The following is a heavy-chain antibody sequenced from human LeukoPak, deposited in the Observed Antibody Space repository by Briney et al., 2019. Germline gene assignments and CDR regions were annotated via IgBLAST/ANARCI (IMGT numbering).Heavy chain of an antibody. CDR1: GFTFSSYG. D-gene: IGHD3-9*01. CDR3: ARDSKAHYDILSNPGLDY. V-gene: IGHV3-33*01. Sequence: GGSLRLSCAASGFTFSSYGMHWVRQAPGKGLEWVAVIWYDGSNKYYADSVKGRFTISRDNSKNTLYLQMNSLRAEDTAVYYCARDSKAHYDILSNPGLDYWGQGTLVTVSS. CDR2: IWYDGSNK. J-gene: IGHJ4*02.